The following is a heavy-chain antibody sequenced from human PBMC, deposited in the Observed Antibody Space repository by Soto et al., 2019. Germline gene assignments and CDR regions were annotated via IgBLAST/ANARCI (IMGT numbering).Heavy chain of an antibody. J-gene: IGHJ3*01. Sequence: EVHLLESGGGLVQPGGSLRLSCAASGFTFNTYVMNWVRQAPGKGLEWVSTISYSADKTHYADSVKGRFTISRDNSRDTLFLQMNSLRADAAAVYYCARRARTATTNWGAFDVWGQGTMVTVSS. CDR3: ARRARTATTNWGAFDV. CDR2: ISYSADKT. CDR1: GFTFNTYV. D-gene: IGHD1-7*01. V-gene: IGHV3-23*01.